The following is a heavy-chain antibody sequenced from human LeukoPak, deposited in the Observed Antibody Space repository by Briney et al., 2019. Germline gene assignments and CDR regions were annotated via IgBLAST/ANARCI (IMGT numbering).Heavy chain of an antibody. J-gene: IGHJ6*03. V-gene: IGHV1-18*01. Sequence: ASVKVSCKAAGYTFTSYGSSGVRQAPGQGREWMGGISAYNGNTNYAQKLQCRVTMATDTSTSTAYMELRSLRSDDTAVYYCAREGAATAAANYYYYYYYMDVWGKGTTVTVSS. CDR1: GYTFTSYG. CDR3: AREGAATAAANYYYYYYYMDV. CDR2: ISAYNGNT. D-gene: IGHD6-13*01.